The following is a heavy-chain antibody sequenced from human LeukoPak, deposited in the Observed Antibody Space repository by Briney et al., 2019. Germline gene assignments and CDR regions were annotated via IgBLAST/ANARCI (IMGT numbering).Heavy chain of an antibody. CDR1: GGSISSSSYY. CDR2: IYYSGST. Sequence: SETLSLTCTVSGGSISSSSYYWGWIRQPPGKGLEWTGSIYYSGSTYYNPSLKSRVTISVDTSKNQFSLKLSSVTAADTAVYYCASVDHYYDSSGYSNFDYWGQGTLVTVSS. D-gene: IGHD3-22*01. J-gene: IGHJ4*02. V-gene: IGHV4-39*01. CDR3: ASVDHYYDSSGYSNFDY.